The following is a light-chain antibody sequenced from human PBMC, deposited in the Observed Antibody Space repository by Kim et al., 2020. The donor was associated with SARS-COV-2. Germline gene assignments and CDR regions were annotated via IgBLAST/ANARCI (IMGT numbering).Light chain of an antibody. V-gene: IGLV3-21*04. CDR3: QVWDSDYDRVV. Sequence: PGTTPRITMGGNKIGRKRMHWDQHKPGQAPMLVIYYDSYRPSGNPGRFSGSNSGNTATLTISRVEAGDEADYYCQVWDSDYDRVVFGGGTQLTVL. CDR2: YDS. CDR1: KIGRKR. J-gene: IGLJ2*01.